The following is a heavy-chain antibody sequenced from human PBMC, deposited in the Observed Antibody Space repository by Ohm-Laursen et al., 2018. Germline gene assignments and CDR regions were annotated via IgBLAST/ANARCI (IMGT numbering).Heavy chain of an antibody. V-gene: IGHV3-30*18. D-gene: IGHD2-2*01. CDR2: ISYDGSNK. Sequence: SLRLSCAASGFTFSSYGMHWVRQAPGKGLEWVAVISYDGSNKYYADSVKGRFIISRDNSKNTLYLQMNSLRAEDTAVYYCAKDPRYCSSTSCYPRAAARNYYFDYWGQGTLVTVSS. CDR3: AKDPRYCSSTSCYPRAAARNYYFDY. CDR1: GFTFSSYG. J-gene: IGHJ4*02.